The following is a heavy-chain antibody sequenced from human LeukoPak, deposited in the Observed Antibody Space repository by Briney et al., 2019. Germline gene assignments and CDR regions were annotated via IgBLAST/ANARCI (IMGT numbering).Heavy chain of an antibody. Sequence: PGGSLRLSCAASGFSLSSHVMHWVRQAPGKGLVWVTRIIREGTGTDYADSVKGRFTISRDNSKNTLYLQMNSLRAEDTAVYYCAATGWVTYYYGMDVWGQGTTVTVSS. CDR1: GFSLSSHV. CDR2: IIREGTGT. CDR3: AATGWVTYYYGMDV. V-gene: IGHV3-74*01. J-gene: IGHJ6*02. D-gene: IGHD2-21*02.